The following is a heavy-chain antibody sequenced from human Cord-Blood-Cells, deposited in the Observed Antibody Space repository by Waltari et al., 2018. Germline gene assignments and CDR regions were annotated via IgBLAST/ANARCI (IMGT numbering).Heavy chain of an antibody. V-gene: IGHV4-39*01. Sequence: QLQLQESGPGLVKPSETLSLTCTVSGGSISSSSYYWGWIRQPPGKGLEWIGSIYYSGSTYYNPSLKSRVTISVDTSKNQFSLKVSSVTAADTAVYYCASGIAAAGTEYFQHWGQGTLVTVSS. CDR3: ASGIAAAGTEYFQH. CDR1: GGSISSSSYY. CDR2: IYYSGST. D-gene: IGHD6-13*01. J-gene: IGHJ1*01.